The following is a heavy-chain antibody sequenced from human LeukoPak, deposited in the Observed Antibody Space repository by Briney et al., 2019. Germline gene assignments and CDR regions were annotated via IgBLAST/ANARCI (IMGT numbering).Heavy chain of an antibody. CDR1: GFIFDDYA. D-gene: IGHD6-6*01. CDR2: ISWNSGSI. Sequence: GRSLRLSCAASGFIFDDYAMHWVRQAPGKGLEWVSGISWNSGSIGYADSVKGRFTISRDNAKNSLYLQKNSLRAEDTALYYCAKDRDYSSSGASVDYWGQGTLVTVSS. CDR3: AKDRDYSSSGASVDY. V-gene: IGHV3-9*01. J-gene: IGHJ4*02.